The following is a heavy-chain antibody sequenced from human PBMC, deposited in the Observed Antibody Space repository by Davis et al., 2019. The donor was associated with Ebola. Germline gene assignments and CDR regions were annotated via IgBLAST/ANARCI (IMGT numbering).Heavy chain of an antibody. V-gene: IGHV3-23*01. J-gene: IGHJ6*04. Sequence: GGSLRLSCAASGFTFSNSAMSWVRQAPGKGLEWVSAISYSGGTAYYAGSVRGRFTISRDNSKNTVYLQMNSLRGEDTAVYYCARSGLSFGVVKYHYGMDAWGKGTTVTVSS. D-gene: IGHD3-3*01. CDR1: GFTFSNSA. CDR3: ARSGLSFGVVKYHYGMDA. CDR2: ISYSGGTA.